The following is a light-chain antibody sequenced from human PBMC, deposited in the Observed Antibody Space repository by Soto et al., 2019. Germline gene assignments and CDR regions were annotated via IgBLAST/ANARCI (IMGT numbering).Light chain of an antibody. CDR3: QQYTTPPMYT. CDR2: GTS. CDR1: QSVNSNY. J-gene: IGKJ2*01. Sequence: EIVLTQSPGTLSLSPGERATLSCRASQSVNSNYLAWYQQKPGQAPRLLIYGTSSRATGIPDRFSGSGSGTDFTLTISRLEPEDVAVYYCQQYTTPPMYTFGQGTELEIK. V-gene: IGKV3-20*01.